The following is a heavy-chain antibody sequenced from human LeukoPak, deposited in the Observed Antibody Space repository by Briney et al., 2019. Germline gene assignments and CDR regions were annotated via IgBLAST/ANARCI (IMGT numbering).Heavy chain of an antibody. CDR3: AYYYGSGSYLEYYFDH. J-gene: IGHJ4*02. CDR2: IRYDGSNK. V-gene: IGHV3-30*02. CDR1: GFTFSSYG. Sequence: GGSLRLSCAASGFTFSSYGMHWVRQAPGKGLEWVAFIRYDGSNKYYADSVKGRFTISRDNSKNTLYLQMNSLRAEDTAVYYCAYYYGSGSYLEYYFDHWGQGTLVTVSS. D-gene: IGHD3-10*01.